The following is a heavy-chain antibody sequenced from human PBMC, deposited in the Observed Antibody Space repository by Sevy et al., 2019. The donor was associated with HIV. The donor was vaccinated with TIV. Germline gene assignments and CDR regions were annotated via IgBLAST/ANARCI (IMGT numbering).Heavy chain of an antibody. Sequence: ASVKVSCKASGYTFTGYYMHWVRQAPGQGLEWMVWINPNSGGTNYAQKFQGRVTMTRDTSISTAYMELSRLRSDDTAVYYCARVGFTVTTISYYYGMYVWGQGTTVTVSS. J-gene: IGHJ6*02. CDR3: ARVGFTVTTISYYYGMYV. CDR2: INPNSGGT. CDR1: GYTFTGYY. D-gene: IGHD4-4*01. V-gene: IGHV1-2*02.